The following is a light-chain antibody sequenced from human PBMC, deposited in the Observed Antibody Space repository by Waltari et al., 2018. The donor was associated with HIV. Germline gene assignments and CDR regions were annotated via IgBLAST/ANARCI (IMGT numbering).Light chain of an antibody. V-gene: IGLV2-14*01. Sequence: QSALTQPASVSGSPGQALTFPCTGTSSDGGGYNSVSCYQQHPGKAPKLMIYEVSNRPSGVSNRFSGSKSGNTASLTISGLQAEDEADYYCSSYASSSTPYVFGTGTKVTVL. J-gene: IGLJ1*01. CDR3: SSYASSSTPYV. CDR1: SSDGGGYNS. CDR2: EVS.